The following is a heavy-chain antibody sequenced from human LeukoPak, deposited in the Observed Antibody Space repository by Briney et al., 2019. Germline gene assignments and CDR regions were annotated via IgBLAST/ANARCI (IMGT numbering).Heavy chain of an antibody. CDR1: GGSISSYY. CDR2: IFYSGST. J-gene: IGHJ4*02. V-gene: IGHV4-59*08. Sequence: PSETLSLTCTVSGGSISSYYWSWIRQPPGKGLEWIGYIFYSGSTNYNPSLKSRVTISVDTSKNQVSLKLRSVTAADTAVYYCARTNPSFDYWGPGTLVTVSS. CDR3: ARTNPSFDY.